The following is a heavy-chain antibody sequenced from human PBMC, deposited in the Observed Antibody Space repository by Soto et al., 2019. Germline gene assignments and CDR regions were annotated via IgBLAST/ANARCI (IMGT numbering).Heavy chain of an antibody. D-gene: IGHD3-3*02. CDR2: ITSSGSYV. CDR3: VKDEGIEAMDV. J-gene: IGHJ6*02. V-gene: IGHV3-21*01. CDR1: GFTFSRNT. Sequence: PGGSLRLSCVTSGFTFSRNTMNWVRQAPGKGQEWVASITSSGSYVYYADSVKGRFSASRDNAKNSLSLQMDSLRPDDTAIYFCVKDEGIEAMDVWGQGTTVTVSS.